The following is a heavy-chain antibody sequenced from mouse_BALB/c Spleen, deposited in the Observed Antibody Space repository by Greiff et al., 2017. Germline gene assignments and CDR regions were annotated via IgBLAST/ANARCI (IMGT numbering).Heavy chain of an antibody. J-gene: IGHJ4*01. V-gene: IGHV5-6-5*01. CDR3: ARRDGNLYYYAMDY. CDR2: ISSGGST. D-gene: IGHD2-3*01. Sequence: EVQRVESGGGLVKPGGSLKLSCAASGFTFSSYAMSWVRQTPEKRLEWVASISSGGSTYYPDSVKGRFTISRDNARNILYLQMSSLRSEDTAMYYCARRDGNLYYYAMDYWGQGTSVTVSS. CDR1: GFTFSSYA.